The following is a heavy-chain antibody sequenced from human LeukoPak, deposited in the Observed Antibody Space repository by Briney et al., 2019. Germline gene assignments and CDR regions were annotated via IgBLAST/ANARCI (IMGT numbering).Heavy chain of an antibody. CDR2: INPSGGST. V-gene: IGHV1-46*01. CDR3: ARAYSGYDYYYYYGMDA. J-gene: IGHJ6*02. D-gene: IGHD5-12*01. Sequence: ASVKVSCKASGYTFTSYYMHWVRQAPGQGLEWMGIINPSGGSTSYAQKFQGRVTMTRDTSTSTVYMELSSLRSEDTAVYYCARAYSGYDYYYYYGMDAWGQGTTVTVSS. CDR1: GYTFTSYY.